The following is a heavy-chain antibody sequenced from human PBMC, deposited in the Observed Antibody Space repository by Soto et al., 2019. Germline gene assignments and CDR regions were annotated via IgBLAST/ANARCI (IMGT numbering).Heavy chain of an antibody. V-gene: IGHV3-21*01. CDR3: ARDRQLVQAGLDP. Sequence: EMQLVEAGGGLVKPGGSLRLSCAASGFTFSSYNMNWVRQAPGKGLEWVSTITSSSDYIFYANSVKGRFTISRDNAKNSVFLQMNSRGAEDTVVYYGARDRQLVQAGLDPWGQGTLVTVSS. CDR2: ITSSSDYI. CDR1: GFTFSSYN. D-gene: IGHD6-13*01. J-gene: IGHJ5*02.